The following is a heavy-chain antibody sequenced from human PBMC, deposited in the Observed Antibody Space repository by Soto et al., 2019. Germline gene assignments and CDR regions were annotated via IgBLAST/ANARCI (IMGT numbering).Heavy chain of an antibody. CDR2: ISVSGGGT. D-gene: IGHD5-12*01. CDR1: GFTFSSYA. Sequence: ESGGGFVQPGGSLRLSCAASGFTFSSYAMSWVRQAPGKGLEWVSAISVSGGGTYYADSVKGRFTISRDNSKNTLSLQMNSLRADDTAVYYCARQPDIGAPSDVWGQGTTVTVSS. V-gene: IGHV3-23*01. CDR3: ARQPDIGAPSDV. J-gene: IGHJ6*02.